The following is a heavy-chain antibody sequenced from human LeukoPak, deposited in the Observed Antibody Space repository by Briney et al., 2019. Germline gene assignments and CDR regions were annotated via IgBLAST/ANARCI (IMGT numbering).Heavy chain of an antibody. Sequence: GESLKISCKGSGYSFTSYWIGWVRQMPGKGLEWMGIIYPGDSDTRYSPSFQGQVTISADKSISTAYLQWSSLKASDTAMYYCARHVQQLVRTGFGYYYYMDVWGKGTTVTVSS. CDR1: GYSFTSYW. J-gene: IGHJ6*03. D-gene: IGHD6-6*01. CDR2: IYPGDSDT. CDR3: ARHVQQLVRTGFGYYYYMDV. V-gene: IGHV5-51*01.